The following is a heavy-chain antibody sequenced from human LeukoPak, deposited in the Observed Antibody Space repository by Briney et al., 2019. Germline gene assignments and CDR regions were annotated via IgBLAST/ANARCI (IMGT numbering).Heavy chain of an antibody. CDR2: IKQDGSEK. CDR1: GFTFSSYW. D-gene: IGHD3-10*01. CDR3: ARDTNVLLWFGEFNFDY. J-gene: IGHJ4*02. Sequence: GGSLRLSCAASGFTFSSYWMSWVRQAPGKGLEWVANIKQDGSEKYYVDSVKGRFTISRDNAKNSLYLQMNSLRAEDTAVYYCARDTNVLLWFGEFNFDYWGQGTLVTVSS. V-gene: IGHV3-7*01.